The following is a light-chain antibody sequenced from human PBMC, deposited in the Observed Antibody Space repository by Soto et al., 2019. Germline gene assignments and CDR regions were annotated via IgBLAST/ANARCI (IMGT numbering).Light chain of an antibody. CDR2: DVT. CDR1: SSDVGGYNS. J-gene: IGLJ2*01. Sequence: QSALTQPASVSGSPGQSITISCTGTSSDVGGYNSVSWYQHHPGKAPKVMIYDVTNRPSGISNRFSGSKSGNTASLTISGLQAEDEADYYCSSYTSSATLIFGGGIKLTVL. V-gene: IGLV2-14*03. CDR3: SSYTSSATLI.